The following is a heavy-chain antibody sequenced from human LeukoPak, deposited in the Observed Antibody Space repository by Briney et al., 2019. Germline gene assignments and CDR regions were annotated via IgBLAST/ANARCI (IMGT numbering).Heavy chain of an antibody. Sequence: PSETLSLTCTVSGGSISSYYWSWIRQSPGKGLEWIGYIYYSGSTNYNPSLKCRVTISVDTSKNQFSLKLSSVTAADTAVYYCARHGTSSYYYYAMDVWGQGTTVTVS. CDR1: GGSISSYY. CDR3: ARHGTSSYYYYAMDV. D-gene: IGHD1-1*01. CDR2: IYYSGST. J-gene: IGHJ6*02. V-gene: IGHV4-59*08.